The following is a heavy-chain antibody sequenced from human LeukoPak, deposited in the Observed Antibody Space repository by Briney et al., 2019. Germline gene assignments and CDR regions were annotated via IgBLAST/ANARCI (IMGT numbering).Heavy chain of an antibody. J-gene: IGHJ3*02. CDR2: IYTSGNT. CDR1: GGSISTYY. CDR3: ARIKARDAFDI. Sequence: SETMSLTCTVSGGSISTYYWSWIRQPAGKGLEWIGRIYTSGNTNYNPSLKSRVPMPVDTSKNQFSLRLSSVTAADTAVYYCARIKARDAFDIWGQGTMVTVSS. V-gene: IGHV4-4*07.